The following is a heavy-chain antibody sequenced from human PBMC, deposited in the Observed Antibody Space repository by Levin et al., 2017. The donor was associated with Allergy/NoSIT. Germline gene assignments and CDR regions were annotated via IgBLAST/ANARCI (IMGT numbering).Heavy chain of an antibody. CDR1: GYIFSNYW. CDR2: IYPGDSDT. J-gene: IGHJ6*02. D-gene: IGHD5-12*01. Sequence: GESLKISCQGSGYIFSNYWIAWVRQMPGKGLEWMGIIYPGDSDTRYSPSFQGQVIISADKSINTAYLRWLSLKASDTAMYFCARHLEATADYYYYPLDVWGQGTPVTVSS. V-gene: IGHV5-51*01. CDR3: ARHLEATADYYYYPLDV.